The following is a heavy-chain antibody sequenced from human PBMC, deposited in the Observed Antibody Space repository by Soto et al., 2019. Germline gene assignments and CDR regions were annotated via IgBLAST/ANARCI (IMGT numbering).Heavy chain of an antibody. V-gene: IGHV3-74*01. Sequence: SGGSLRLSCAASGFTFSTYWMHWVRQAPGKGLVWVSRIKTDGSVTTYADSVKGRFTISRDNAKNTLYLQMNTLRAEDTAVYYCARDLGGSHDYWGRGTLVTAPQ. CDR2: IKTDGSVT. J-gene: IGHJ4*02. CDR1: GFTFSTYW. D-gene: IGHD3-16*01. CDR3: ARDLGGSHDY.